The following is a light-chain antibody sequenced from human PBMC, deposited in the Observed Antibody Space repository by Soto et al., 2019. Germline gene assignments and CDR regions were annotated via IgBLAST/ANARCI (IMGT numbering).Light chain of an antibody. CDR2: GAS. Sequence: EIVLTQSPGTLSLSPGERATLSCRASQSVSSSYLGWYQQKPGQAPRLLIYGASSRATGIPERFSGSGSGTDFTLTISRLEPEDFAVYYCQRYGGSPLYTFGQGTKLEIK. V-gene: IGKV3-20*01. J-gene: IGKJ2*01. CDR1: QSVSSSY. CDR3: QRYGGSPLYT.